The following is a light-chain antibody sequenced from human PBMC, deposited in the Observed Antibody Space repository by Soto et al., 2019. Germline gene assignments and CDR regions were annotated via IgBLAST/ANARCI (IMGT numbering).Light chain of an antibody. Sequence: QSVLTQPPSVSGTPGQRVTISCSGSRSNIGGNAVTWYQQVPGTAPKLLIYANDQRPSGISDRFSGSKSSTSASLAISGLQSEDEADYYCAVWDDNLRGLFGGGIKLTVL. CDR1: RSNIGGNA. V-gene: IGLV1-44*01. CDR3: AVWDDNLRGL. J-gene: IGLJ2*01. CDR2: AND.